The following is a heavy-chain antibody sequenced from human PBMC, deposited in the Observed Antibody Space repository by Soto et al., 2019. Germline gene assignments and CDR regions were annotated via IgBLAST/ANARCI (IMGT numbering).Heavy chain of an antibody. CDR3: ARELLSDNGSIDAFDI. CDR1: GGTFSSYA. CDR2: IIPIFGTA. D-gene: IGHD1-26*01. Sequence: QVQLVQSGAEVKKPGSSVKVSCKASGGTFSSYAISWVRQAPGQGLEWMGGIIPIFGTANYAQKFQGRVTITADESTSTAYMEVSSLRSEDTAVYYCARELLSDNGSIDAFDIWGQGTMVTVSS. J-gene: IGHJ3*02. V-gene: IGHV1-69*01.